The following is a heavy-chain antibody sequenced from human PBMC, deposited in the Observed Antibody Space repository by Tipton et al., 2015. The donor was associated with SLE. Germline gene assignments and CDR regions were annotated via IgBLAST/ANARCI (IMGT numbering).Heavy chain of an antibody. D-gene: IGHD4-23*01. J-gene: IGHJ5*02. CDR2: IDWDGSTP. CDR3: ARDRDYGGNWFAP. Sequence: SLRLSCAASGFTFRDFGLNWVRQAPGKGLEWVSGIDWDGSTPAYADSVKGRFTLSRDKAKNTLYLQVNSLRAEDTAVYYCARDRDYGGNWFAPWGQGTLVPVSS. CDR1: GFTFRDFG. V-gene: IGHV3-20*04.